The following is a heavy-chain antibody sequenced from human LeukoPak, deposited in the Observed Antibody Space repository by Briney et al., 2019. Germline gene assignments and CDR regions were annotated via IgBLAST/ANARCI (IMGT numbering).Heavy chain of an antibody. Sequence: PGGPLRLSCAASGFTFSSYAMSWIRQAPGKGLEWVSYISSSGSTIYYADSVKGRFTISRDNAKNSLYLQMNSLRAEDTAVYYCARVRYFDWLAVLSPDFDYWGQGTLVTVSS. D-gene: IGHD3-9*01. J-gene: IGHJ4*02. CDR3: ARVRYFDWLAVLSPDFDY. CDR2: ISSSGSTI. CDR1: GFTFSSYA. V-gene: IGHV3-11*04.